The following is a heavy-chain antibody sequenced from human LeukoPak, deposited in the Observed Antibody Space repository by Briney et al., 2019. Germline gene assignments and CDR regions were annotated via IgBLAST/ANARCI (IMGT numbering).Heavy chain of an antibody. J-gene: IGHJ1*01. Sequence: ASVKVSCMASGYSFVGYYLHWVRQAPGQGLEWMSWIDPYTGNTHYAQKFQGRLTVTRDTSISTTYMELSWLTSDDMAMYYCAREYSASEHWGQGTLVTVSS. CDR2: IDPYTGNT. D-gene: IGHD5-12*01. CDR3: AREYSASEH. V-gene: IGHV1-2*02. CDR1: GYSFVGYY.